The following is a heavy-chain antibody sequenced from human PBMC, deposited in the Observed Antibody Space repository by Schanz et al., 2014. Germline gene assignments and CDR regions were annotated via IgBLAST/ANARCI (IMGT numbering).Heavy chain of an antibody. V-gene: IGHV3-30*03. J-gene: IGHJ6*02. CDR3: ARFLARYQYYGVDV. CDR1: GITLSGYG. Sequence: VQLLESGGGLVQPGRSLRLSCAASGITLSGYGLHWVRQAPGKGLEWVGFISFDGRNTGYAHSVKGRFTISRDNSKNTLYLQMKSLRVEDTAVYYCARFLARYQYYGVDVWGQGTTVIVSS. D-gene: IGHD3-3*01. CDR2: ISFDGRNT.